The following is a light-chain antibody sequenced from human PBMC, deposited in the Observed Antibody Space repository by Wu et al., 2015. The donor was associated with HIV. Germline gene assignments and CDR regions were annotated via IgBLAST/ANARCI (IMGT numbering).Light chain of an antibody. CDR3: QQYNSYPYT. V-gene: IGKV1-8*01. CDR1: QGISSY. CDR2: AAS. Sequence: AIRITQSPSSLSASTGDRVTITCRASQGISSYLAWYQQKPGKAPKLLIYAASTLQSEVPSRFSGSGSGTEFTLTISSLQPDDFATYYCQQYNSYPYTFGQGTKLEIK. J-gene: IGKJ2*01.